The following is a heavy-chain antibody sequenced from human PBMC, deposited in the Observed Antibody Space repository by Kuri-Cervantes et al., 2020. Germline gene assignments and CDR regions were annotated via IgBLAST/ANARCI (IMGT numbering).Heavy chain of an antibody. Sequence: GESLKISCAASGFTFSNAWMSWVRQAPGKGLEWVSYISSSSRTTYYTDSVKGRFTISRDNAKKSLFLQMSSLRAEDTAVYYCARAGELDYWGQGTLVTVSS. CDR1: GFTFSNAW. CDR2: ISSSSRTT. D-gene: IGHD3-16*01. V-gene: IGHV3-48*01. J-gene: IGHJ4*02. CDR3: ARAGELDY.